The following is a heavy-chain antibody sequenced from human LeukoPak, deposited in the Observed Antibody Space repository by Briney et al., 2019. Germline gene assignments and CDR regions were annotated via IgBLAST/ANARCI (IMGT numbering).Heavy chain of an antibody. CDR1: GFTFSSYA. J-gene: IGHJ4*02. V-gene: IGHV3-23*03. D-gene: IGHD4-17*01. CDR2: IYSGGYT. Sequence: GGSLRLSCAASGFTFSSYAMSWVRQAPGKGLEWVSVIYSGGYTYYADSVKGRFTISRDNSKNTLYLQMNSLRAEDTAVYYCAKDFGGYYGDYIDYWGQGTLVTVSS. CDR3: AKDFGGYYGDYIDY.